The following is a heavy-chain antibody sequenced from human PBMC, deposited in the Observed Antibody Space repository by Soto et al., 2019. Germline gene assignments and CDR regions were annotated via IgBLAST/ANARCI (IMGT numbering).Heavy chain of an antibody. J-gene: IGHJ4*02. V-gene: IGHV4-59*01. Sequence: KPSETLSLTCTVSGGSISSYYWSWIRQPPGKGLEWIGYIYYSGSTNYDPSLKSRVTISVDTSKNQFSLKLSSVTAADTAVYYCAREGYYDSTNGVDYWGQGTLVTVSS. D-gene: IGHD3-22*01. CDR1: GGSISSYY. CDR3: AREGYYDSTNGVDY. CDR2: IYYSGST.